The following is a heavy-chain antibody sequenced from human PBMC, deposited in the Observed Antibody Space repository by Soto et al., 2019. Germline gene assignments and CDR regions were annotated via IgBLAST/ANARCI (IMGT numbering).Heavy chain of an antibody. D-gene: IGHD3-3*01. CDR3: AIVRFLEWLLEDFYFDN. CDR2: INAGNGNT. V-gene: IGHV1-3*01. Sequence: ASVKVSCKASGYTFTSYAMHWVRQAPGQRLEWMGWINAGNGNTKYSQKFQGRVTITRDTSASTAYMELSSLRSEDPAVYYCAIVRFLEWLLEDFYFDNWGQVTLVT. J-gene: IGHJ4*02. CDR1: GYTFTSYA.